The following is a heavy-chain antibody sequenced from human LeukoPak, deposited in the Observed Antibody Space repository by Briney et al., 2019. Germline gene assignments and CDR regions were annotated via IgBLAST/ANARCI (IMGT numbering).Heavy chain of an antibody. J-gene: IGHJ3*02. Sequence: GGSLRLSCATSGFTLSSYEMNWVRQAPGKGLEWVSYISPSGSAIYTDSVKGRFTISTDNAKNSLFLQMNSVRAEDTAVYYCGRGGYCSGGTCYRFNAFDIWGQGTTVTVSS. D-gene: IGHD2-15*01. V-gene: IGHV3-48*03. CDR2: ISPSGSAI. CDR3: GRGGYCSGGTCYRFNAFDI. CDR1: GFTLSSYE.